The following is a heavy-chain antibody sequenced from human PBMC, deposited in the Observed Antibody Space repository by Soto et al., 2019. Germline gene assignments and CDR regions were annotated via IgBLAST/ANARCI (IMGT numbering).Heavy chain of an antibody. CDR3: ARGREGYDYIWGSYRKGAINFDY. V-gene: IGHV4-34*01. J-gene: IGHJ4*02. CDR1: GGSFSGYY. D-gene: IGHD3-16*02. CDR2: INHSGST. Sequence: SETLSLTCAVYGGSFSGYYWSWIRQPPGKGLEWIGEINHSGSTNYNPSLKSRVTISVDTSKNQFSLKLSSVTAADTAVYYCARGREGYDYIWGSYRKGAINFDYWGQGTLVTVSS.